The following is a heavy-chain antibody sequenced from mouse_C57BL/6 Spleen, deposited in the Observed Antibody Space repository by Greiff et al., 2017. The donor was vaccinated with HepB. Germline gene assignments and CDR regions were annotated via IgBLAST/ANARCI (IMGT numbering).Heavy chain of an antibody. Sequence: QVHVKQSGAELVKPGASVKISCKASGYAFSSYWMNWVKQRPGKGLEWIGQIYPGDGDTNYNGKFKGKATLTADKSSSTAYMQLSNLTSEDSEVYFCARGLGRGYFDYWGQGTTLTVSS. CDR1: GYAFSSYW. V-gene: IGHV1-80*01. CDR2: IYPGDGDT. D-gene: IGHD4-1*01. CDR3: ARGLGRGYFDY. J-gene: IGHJ2*01.